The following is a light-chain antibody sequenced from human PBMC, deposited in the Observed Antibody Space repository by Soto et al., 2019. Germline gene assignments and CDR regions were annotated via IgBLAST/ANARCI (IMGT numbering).Light chain of an antibody. CDR1: QSLSSP. J-gene: IGKJ5*01. CDR3: QQYNNWPPIT. CDR2: GAS. Sequence: EIVLTQSPATLSLSPGEGATPSCEASQSLSSPYLAWYQQKPGQAPRLLIYGASTRATGIPARFSGSGSETEFTLTISSLQSEDFALYYCQQYNNWPPITFGQGTRLEIK. V-gene: IGKV3-15*01.